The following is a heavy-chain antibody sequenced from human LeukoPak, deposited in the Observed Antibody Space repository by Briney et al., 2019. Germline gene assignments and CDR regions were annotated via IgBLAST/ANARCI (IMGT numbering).Heavy chain of an antibody. CDR3: ARHRVPIAAAGPFDP. Sequence: SETLSLTCTVSGGSISTSRYSWGWIRQPPGKGLEWIGSIYYSGNTYYNPSLKSRVTISVDTSKNQFSLKLSSVTAADTAVYYCARHRVPIAAAGPFDPWGQGTLVTVSS. D-gene: IGHD6-13*01. CDR2: IYYSGNT. V-gene: IGHV4-39*01. J-gene: IGHJ5*02. CDR1: GGSISTSRYS.